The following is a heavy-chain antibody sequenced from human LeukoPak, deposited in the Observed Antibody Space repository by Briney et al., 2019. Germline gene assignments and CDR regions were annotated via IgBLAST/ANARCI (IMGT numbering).Heavy chain of an antibody. CDR2: IIPIFGTA. CDR3: ARDGDYYGSGIDY. CDR1: GGTFSSYA. Sequence: ASVKVSCKASGGTFSSYAISWVRQAPGQGLEWLGGIIPIFGTANYAQRFQGRVTITADESTSTAYMEQSSLRSEDTAVYYCARDGDYYGSGIDYWGQGTLVTVSS. D-gene: IGHD3-10*01. V-gene: IGHV1-69*13. J-gene: IGHJ4*02.